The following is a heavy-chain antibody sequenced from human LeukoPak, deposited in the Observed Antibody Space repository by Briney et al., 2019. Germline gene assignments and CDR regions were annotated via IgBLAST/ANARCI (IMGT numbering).Heavy chain of an antibody. CDR2: INHSGTT. D-gene: IGHD3-9*01. Sequence: SETLSLTCAVYRGSFSGYYWTWIRQSPGKGLEWIGEINHSGTTKYTPSLKSRVTISIDTSKEQFSLKLSSVTAADTAVYYCARGPTIDYDILTGYYYFDYWGQGTLVTVSS. CDR1: RGSFSGYY. CDR3: ARGPTIDYDILTGYYYFDY. V-gene: IGHV4-34*01. J-gene: IGHJ4*02.